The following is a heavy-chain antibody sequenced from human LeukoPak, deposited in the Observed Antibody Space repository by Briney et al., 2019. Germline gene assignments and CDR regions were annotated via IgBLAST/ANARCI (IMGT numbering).Heavy chain of an antibody. V-gene: IGHV3-7*03. CDR3: AREVDATAAAFDC. J-gene: IGHJ4*02. CDR1: GFTFSSYA. D-gene: IGHD6-25*01. CDR2: IKDDGSVK. Sequence: GGSLRLSCAASGFTFSSYAMSWVRQAPGKGLEWVANIKDDGSVKNHVDSLKRRFSSSRDNARNSPYLQISSLRAEDTAVYYCAREVDATAAAFDCGGQGPLVTVSS.